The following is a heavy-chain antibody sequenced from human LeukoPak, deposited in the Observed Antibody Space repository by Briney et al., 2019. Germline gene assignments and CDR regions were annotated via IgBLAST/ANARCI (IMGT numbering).Heavy chain of an antibody. D-gene: IGHD3-3*01. CDR3: ATTKIWSGYYSSGYYFDY. CDR1: GFTFSSYG. V-gene: IGHV3-7*01. J-gene: IGHJ4*02. CDR2: IKQDGSEK. Sequence: GSLRLSCAASGFTFSSYGMHWVRQAPGKGLEWVANIKQDGSEKYYVDSVKGRFTISRDNAKNSLYLQMNSLRAEDTAVYYCATTKIWSGYYSSGYYFDYWGQGTLVTVSS.